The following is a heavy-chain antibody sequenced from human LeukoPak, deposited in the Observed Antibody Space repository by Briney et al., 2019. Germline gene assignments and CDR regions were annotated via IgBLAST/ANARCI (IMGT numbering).Heavy chain of an antibody. CDR2: ISAYNGNT. V-gene: IGHV1-18*01. J-gene: IGHJ4*02. Sequence: ASVKVSCKASGYTFTSYGISWVRQAPGQGLEWMGWISAYNGNTNYAQKLQGRVTMTTDTSTSTVYMELSSLRSEDTAVYYCARDRLWFGELSSPGDYWGQGTLVTVSS. CDR1: GYTFTSYG. CDR3: ARDRLWFGELSSPGDY. D-gene: IGHD3-10*01.